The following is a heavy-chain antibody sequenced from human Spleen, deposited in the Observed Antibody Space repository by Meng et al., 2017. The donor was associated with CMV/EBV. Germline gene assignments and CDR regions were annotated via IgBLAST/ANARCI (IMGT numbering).Heavy chain of an antibody. CDR3: ASSVGHRRRLHSYDFRSRYSNGFDY. J-gene: IGHJ4*02. D-gene: IGHD3-3*01. CDR2: ICYTGST. V-gene: IGHV4-39*07. Sequence: SETLSLTCTVSGDSISRSGSCWGWVRQPPGKGLEWIGNICYTGSTFYNPSLKSRVTISVDTSKSRFSMNLMSLTAADTAVYYCASSVGHRRRLHSYDFRSRYSNGFDYWGQGTLVTVSS. CDR1: GDSISRSGSC.